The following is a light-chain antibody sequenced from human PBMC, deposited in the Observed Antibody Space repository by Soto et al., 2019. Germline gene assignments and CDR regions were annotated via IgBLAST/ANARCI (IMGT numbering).Light chain of an antibody. CDR1: QSARSS. J-gene: IGKJ1*01. CDR3: QKRNDRPPWT. CDR2: DAY. V-gene: IGKV3-11*01. Sequence: EVVSTQSPATLSVSPGDRATLSCRASQSARSSLGWYQQKPGQPPRLLIFDAYQRATGMPDRFRGSGCGTDFVLSISRLEPEDVAVDDCQKRNDRPPWTFGQGTKVDIK.